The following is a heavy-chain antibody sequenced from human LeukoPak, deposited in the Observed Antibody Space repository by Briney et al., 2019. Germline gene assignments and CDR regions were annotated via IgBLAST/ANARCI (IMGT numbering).Heavy chain of an antibody. D-gene: IGHD3-16*01. CDR3: ARGGGLDV. V-gene: IGHV3-7*03. CDR2: INHNGNVN. J-gene: IGHJ6*02. Sequence: GGSLRLSCAASVFTFSSYWMNWARQAPGKGLEWVASINHNGNVNYYVDSVKGRFTISRDNAKNSLYLQMSNLRAEDTAVYFCARGGGLDVWGQGATVTVSS. CDR1: VFTFSSYW.